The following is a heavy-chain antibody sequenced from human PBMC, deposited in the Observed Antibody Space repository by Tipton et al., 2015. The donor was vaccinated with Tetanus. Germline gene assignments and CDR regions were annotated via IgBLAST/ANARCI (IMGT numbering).Heavy chain of an antibody. CDR1: GGSMTSGSYY. Sequence: TLSLTCTVSGGSMTSGSYYWGWIRQPPGKGLEWIGSIYNGGGTHYNPSLKSRVTISVDTSNNQFSLRVSSVTAADTAVYYCAKYESGSMFYPWVQGTLVTVSS. J-gene: IGHJ5*02. V-gene: IGHV4-39*01. CDR2: IYNGGGT. CDR3: AKYESGSMFYP. D-gene: IGHD5-12*01.